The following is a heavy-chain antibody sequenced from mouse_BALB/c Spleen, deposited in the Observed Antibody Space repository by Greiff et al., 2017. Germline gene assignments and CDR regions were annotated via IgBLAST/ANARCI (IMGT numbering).Heavy chain of an antibody. CDR1: GYTFTSYT. Sequence: QVQLKESGAELARPGASVKMSCKASGYTFTSYTMHWVKQRPGQGLEWIGYINPSSGYTNYNQKFKDKATLTADKSSRTAYMQLSSLTSEDSAVYYCARDSLTGTLDYWGQGTTLTVSS. CDR3: ARDSLTGTLDY. D-gene: IGHD4-1*01. V-gene: IGHV1-4*01. J-gene: IGHJ2*01. CDR2: INPSSGYT.